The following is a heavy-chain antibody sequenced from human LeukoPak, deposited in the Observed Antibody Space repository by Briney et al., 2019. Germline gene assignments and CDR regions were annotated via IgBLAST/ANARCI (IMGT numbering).Heavy chain of an antibody. CDR1: GFTFSSYE. Sequence: GGSLRLSCAASGFTFSSYEMNWVRQAPGKGLEWVSYISSSGSTIYYADSVKGRFTISRDNAKNSLYLQMNSLRAEDTAVYYCARNPAAAGSWRGQFDYWGQGTLVTVCS. CDR3: ARNPAAAGSWRGQFDY. D-gene: IGHD6-13*01. V-gene: IGHV3-48*03. J-gene: IGHJ4*02. CDR2: ISSSGSTI.